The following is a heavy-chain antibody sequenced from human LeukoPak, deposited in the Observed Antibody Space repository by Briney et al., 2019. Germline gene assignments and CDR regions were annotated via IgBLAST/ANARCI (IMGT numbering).Heavy chain of an antibody. J-gene: IGHJ4*03. V-gene: IGHV3-21*01. CDR2: ISSSSSYI. D-gene: IGHD1-26*01. CDR3: ARATFIVGATTDDY. Sequence: KAGGSLRLSCAASGFTFSSYSMNWVRQAPGKGLEWVSSISSSSSYIYYADSVKGRFTISRDNAKNSLYLQMNSLRAEDTAVYYCARATFIVGATTDDYWGQGTTVTVSS. CDR1: GFTFSSYS.